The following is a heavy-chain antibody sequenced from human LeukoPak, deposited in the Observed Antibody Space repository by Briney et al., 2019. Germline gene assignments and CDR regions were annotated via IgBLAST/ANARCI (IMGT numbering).Heavy chain of an antibody. J-gene: IGHJ4*02. Sequence: GGSLKLSCAASGFTFSGSAMHWVRQASGKGLEWVGRIRSKANSYATAYAASVKGRFTISRDNSKNTLYLQMNSLRAEDTAVYYCARGEGIYCSSTSCSPLYDYWGQGTLVTVSS. D-gene: IGHD2-2*01. CDR2: IRSKANSYAT. CDR3: ARGEGIYCSSTSCSPLYDY. CDR1: GFTFSGSA. V-gene: IGHV3-73*01.